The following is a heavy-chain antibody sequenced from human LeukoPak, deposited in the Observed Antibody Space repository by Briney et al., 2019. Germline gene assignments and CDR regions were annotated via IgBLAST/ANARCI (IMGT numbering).Heavy chain of an antibody. J-gene: IGHJ4*02. CDR3: AREGGGSSLGY. CDR2: IKQYGSEK. Sequence: GGSLRLSCAASEFTFSSYWMSWVRQAPGKGLEWVANIKQYGSEKYYVDSVKGRFTISRDNAKNSLYLQMNSLRAEDTAVYYCAREGGGSSLGYWGRGTLVTVSS. CDR1: EFTFSSYW. D-gene: IGHD2-15*01. V-gene: IGHV3-7*01.